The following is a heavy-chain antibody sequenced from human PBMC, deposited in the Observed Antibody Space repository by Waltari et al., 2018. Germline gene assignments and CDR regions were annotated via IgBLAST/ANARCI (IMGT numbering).Heavy chain of an antibody. V-gene: IGHV3-9*03. CDR3: AKDIGKRPAYYYGMDV. Sequence: EVQLVESGGGLVQPGRSLRLSCAASGFTFDDYAMHWVRQAPGKGLEWVSGISWNSGSIGYADSVKGRFTISRDNAKNSLYLQMNSLRAEDMALYYCAKDIGKRPAYYYGMDVWGQGTTVTVSS. J-gene: IGHJ6*02. CDR1: GFTFDDYA. CDR2: ISWNSGSI.